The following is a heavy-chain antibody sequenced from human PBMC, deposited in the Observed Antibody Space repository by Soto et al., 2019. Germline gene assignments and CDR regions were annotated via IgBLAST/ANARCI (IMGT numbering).Heavy chain of an antibody. V-gene: IGHV3-7*04. D-gene: IGHD2-15*01. J-gene: IGHJ6*02. CDR3: ASERGGGQYYYYSGMDV. CDR2: IKQDGSEK. Sequence: EVQLVESGGGLVQPGGSLRLSCAASGFTFSSYWMSWVRQAPGKGLEGVANIKQDGSEKYYVDSVKGRFTISRYNAKNSLYLQMNSLRDEDTAVYYGASERGGGQYYYYSGMDVWGQGTTVPVS. CDR1: GFTFSSYW.